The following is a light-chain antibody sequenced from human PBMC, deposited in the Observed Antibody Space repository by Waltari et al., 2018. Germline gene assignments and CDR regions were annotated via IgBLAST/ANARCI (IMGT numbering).Light chain of an antibody. CDR1: ESVSTY. CDR3: QQRSNWPS. CDR2: DAS. V-gene: IGKV3-11*01. J-gene: IGKJ4*01. Sequence: EIVVTQSPATLSLSPGDRATLSCRAGESVSTYLAWSQQKPGQAPRLLIYDASSRATGIPVRFSASGSGTDFTLTISSLEPEDFAVYYCQQRSNWPSFGGGTTVDSK.